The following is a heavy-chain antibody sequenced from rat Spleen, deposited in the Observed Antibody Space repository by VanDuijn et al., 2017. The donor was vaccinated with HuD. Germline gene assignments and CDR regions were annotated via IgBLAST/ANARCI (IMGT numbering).Heavy chain of an antibody. CDR1: GFTFSGYW. V-gene: IGHV5-58*01. D-gene: IGHD1-2*01. CDR2: INTDGDST. J-gene: IGHJ3*01. CDR3: ATFDSYKGFAY. Sequence: EVQLVETGGDLVQPGRSLKLSCVASGFTFSGYWMYWLRQAPGKGLEWISSINTDGDSTFYPDSVKGRFTISRDNAENTVYLQMNSLRSEDTATYYCATFDSYKGFAYWGQGTLVTVSS.